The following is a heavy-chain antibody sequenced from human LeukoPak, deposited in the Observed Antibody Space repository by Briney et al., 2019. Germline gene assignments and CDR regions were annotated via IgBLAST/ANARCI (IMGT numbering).Heavy chain of an antibody. CDR3: ARHHYDGSGNMDV. V-gene: IGHV4-34*01. J-gene: IGHJ6*03. Sequence: SETLSLTCAVYGGSFSGYYWSWIRQPPGKGLEWIGEINHSGSTNYNPSLKSRVTISVDTSKNQFSLKLTSVTAADTAMYYCARHHYDGSGNMDVWGKGTTVTISS. CDR1: GGSFSGYY. D-gene: IGHD3-10*01. CDR2: INHSGST.